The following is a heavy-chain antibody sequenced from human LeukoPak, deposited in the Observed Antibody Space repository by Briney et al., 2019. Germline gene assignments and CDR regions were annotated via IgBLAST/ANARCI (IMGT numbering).Heavy chain of an antibody. J-gene: IGHJ3*02. CDR3: ARGRVIAAAGGDDAFDI. V-gene: IGHV4-34*01. Sequence: SETLSLTCAVYGGSFSGYYWSWIRQPPGKGLEWIGEINHSGSTNYNPSLKSRVTISVDTSKNQFSLKLSSVTAADTAVYYCARGRVIAAAGGDDAFDIWGQGTMVTVSP. D-gene: IGHD6-13*01. CDR2: INHSGST. CDR1: GGSFSGYY.